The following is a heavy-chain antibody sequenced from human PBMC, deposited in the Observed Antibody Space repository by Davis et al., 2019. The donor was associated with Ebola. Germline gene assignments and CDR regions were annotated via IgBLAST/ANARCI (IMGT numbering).Heavy chain of an antibody. D-gene: IGHD2-2*01. J-gene: IGHJ6*03. CDR3: AKTPVEVPATPLYYYMDV. V-gene: IGHV3-23*01. CDR1: GFTYGTYA. CDR2: ISATGGSA. Sequence: GESLKISCAASGFTYGTYAMSWVRQAPGKGLEWVSGISATGGSAYYADSVKGRFTISRDNSKNTLFLQMNGLRAEDTAVYYCAKTPVEVPATPLYYYMDVWGNGTTVTVSS.